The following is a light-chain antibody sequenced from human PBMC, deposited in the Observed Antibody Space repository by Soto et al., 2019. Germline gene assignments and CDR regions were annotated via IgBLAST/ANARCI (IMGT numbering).Light chain of an antibody. Sequence: QSALTQPASVSGSPGQSVTIPCTGTSSDVGGNIYVSWYQQHPGKAPKLMIYEVTNRPSGVSYRFSGSRSDNTASLTISGLQAEDEAHYYCSAYTVFRTVVFGGGTQLTVL. J-gene: IGLJ2*01. CDR2: EVT. CDR3: SAYTVFRTVV. CDR1: SSDVGGNIY. V-gene: IGLV2-14*01.